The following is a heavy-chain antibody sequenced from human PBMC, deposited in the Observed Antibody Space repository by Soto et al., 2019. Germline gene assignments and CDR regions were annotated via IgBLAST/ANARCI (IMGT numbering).Heavy chain of an antibody. CDR2: MNPNSGNT. V-gene: IGHV1-8*01. CDR1: GYTFTSYD. J-gene: IGHJ5*02. Sequence: ASVKVSCKASGYTFTSYDINWVRQATGRGLEWMGWMNPNSGNTGYAQKFQGRVTMTRNTSISTAYMELSSLRSEDTAVYYCARARSQMTHVRIPPTEFDPWGQGTLVTVSS. D-gene: IGHD1-26*01. CDR3: ARARSQMTHVRIPPTEFDP.